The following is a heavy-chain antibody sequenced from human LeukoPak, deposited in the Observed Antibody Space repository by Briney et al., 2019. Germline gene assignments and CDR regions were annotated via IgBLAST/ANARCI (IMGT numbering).Heavy chain of an antibody. D-gene: IGHD5-18*01. Sequence: PSETLSLTCTVSNGSISISSYYWASIRQAPGKGPEWIGSFYYSGSYYHHPSLKSRVTISGDPSKNQFCLKVSSVTAADPAVYYCARTHGYSYGYFDYWGQGTLVTVSS. CDR1: NGSISISSYY. CDR3: ARTHGYSYGYFDY. J-gene: IGHJ4*02. CDR2: FYYSGSY. V-gene: IGHV4-39*01.